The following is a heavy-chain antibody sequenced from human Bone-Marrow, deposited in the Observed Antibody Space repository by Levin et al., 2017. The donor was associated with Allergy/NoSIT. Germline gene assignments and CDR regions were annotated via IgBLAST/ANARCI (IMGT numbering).Heavy chain of an antibody. Sequence: SQTLSLTCSVSGGSISSGDNYWSWIRQPPGKGLESIGYIYYSGGTYYNPSLKSRVTISVDTSKNQFSLKLSSVTAADTAVYYCARVSGITADSGYDYYMDVWGKGTTVTVS. V-gene: IGHV4-30-4*01. CDR2: IYYSGGT. CDR3: ARVSGITADSGYDYYMDV. J-gene: IGHJ6*03. D-gene: IGHD1-20*01. CDR1: GGSISSGDNY.